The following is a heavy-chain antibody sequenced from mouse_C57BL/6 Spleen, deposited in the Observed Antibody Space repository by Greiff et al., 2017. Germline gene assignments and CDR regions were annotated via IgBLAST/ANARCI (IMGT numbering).Heavy chain of an antibody. CDR3: ARDDYYAMDY. J-gene: IGHJ4*01. CDR1: GYTFTSYW. V-gene: IGHV1-64*01. CDR2: IHPNSGST. Sequence: VQLQQPGAELVKPGASVQLSCKASGYTFTSYWMHWVKQRPGQGLEWIGMIHPNSGSTNYNEKFKSKATLTVDKSSSTAYMQLSSLTSEDSAVYYCARDDYYAMDYWGQGTSVTVSS.